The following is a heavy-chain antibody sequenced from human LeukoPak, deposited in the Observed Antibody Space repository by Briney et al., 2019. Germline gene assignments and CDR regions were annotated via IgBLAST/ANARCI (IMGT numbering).Heavy chain of an antibody. Sequence: PGGSLRLSCEASGFTFSSYWMTWVRRAPGKGLELVANIKEDGSEKYYVDSVKGRFTISRDNAKNSLYLQMNSLRAEDTAVYHCVYGGSYYVAWGQGTLVTVSS. V-gene: IGHV3-7*01. J-gene: IGHJ5*02. CDR1: GFTFSSYW. D-gene: IGHD1-26*01. CDR2: IKEDGSEK. CDR3: VYGGSYYVA.